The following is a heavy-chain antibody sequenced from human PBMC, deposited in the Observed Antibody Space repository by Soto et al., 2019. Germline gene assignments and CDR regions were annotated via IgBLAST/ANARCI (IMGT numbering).Heavy chain of an antibody. CDR2: IYARGSA. D-gene: IGHD4-17*01. J-gene: IGHJ5*02. CDR1: GDSISSGAYS. Sequence: HLQLQESGSGLVRPSQTLSLTCAVSGDSISSGAYSWSWIRQPPGKGLEWIGYIYARGSAYYNPSLNSQVSRLVDRFKHQFFPNRSSATAAATAVYFCARTLDYGGSPGNNWFDPWGQGTLVTVSS. V-gene: IGHV4-30-2*01. CDR3: ARTLDYGGSPGNNWFDP.